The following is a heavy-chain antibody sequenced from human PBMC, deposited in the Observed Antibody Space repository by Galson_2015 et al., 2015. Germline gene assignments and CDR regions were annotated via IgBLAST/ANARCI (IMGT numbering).Heavy chain of an antibody. CDR2: IKPDGSDI. Sequence: SLRLSCAASGFTLSRYWMSWVRQAPGKGLEWVANIKPDGSDIHYVDSVKGRFSISRDNTKNSLDLQMNNLRAEDTAIYFCARTGCDVDSDSCHGHNWYGPWGQGTLVTVSS. CDR3: ARTGCDVDSDSCHGHNWYGP. J-gene: IGHJ5*02. V-gene: IGHV3-7*04. CDR1: GFTLSRYW. D-gene: IGHD1-26*01.